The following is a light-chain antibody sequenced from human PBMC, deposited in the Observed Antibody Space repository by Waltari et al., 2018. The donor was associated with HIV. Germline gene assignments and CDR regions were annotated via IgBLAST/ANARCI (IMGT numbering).Light chain of an antibody. J-gene: IGLJ1*01. CDR1: SSDVGGYNY. CDR2: DVS. Sequence: QSALTQPRSVSGSRGQSVTISCTGTSSDVGGYNYVSWYQQHPGKVPKLLIYDVSKRPSGVPDRFSGSKSGNTASLTISGLQAEDEADYYCCSYAGSYIFTVFGAGTTVTVL. V-gene: IGLV2-11*01. CDR3: CSYAGSYIFTV.